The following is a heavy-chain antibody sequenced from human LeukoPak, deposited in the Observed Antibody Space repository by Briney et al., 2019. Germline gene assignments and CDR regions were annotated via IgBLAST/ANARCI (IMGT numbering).Heavy chain of an antibody. CDR1: GFTFSSYG. Sequence: GGSLRLSCAASGFTFSSYGMYWVRQAPGKGLEWVAFIRYDGSNKYYADSVKGRFTVSRDNSKNTLYLQMKSLRAEDTAVYYCAKHDDSSGYYPEYFQHWGQGTLVTVSS. J-gene: IGHJ1*01. D-gene: IGHD3-22*01. CDR2: IRYDGSNK. V-gene: IGHV3-30*02. CDR3: AKHDDSSGYYPEYFQH.